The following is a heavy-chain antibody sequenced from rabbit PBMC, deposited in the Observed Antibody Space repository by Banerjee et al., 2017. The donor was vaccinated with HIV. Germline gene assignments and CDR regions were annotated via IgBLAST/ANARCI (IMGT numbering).Heavy chain of an antibody. Sequence: QEQLEESGGGMVQPEGSLTLTCTASGFSFSNKYVMCWVRQVPGKGLEWIACINTSSGITVYATWAKGRFAISKTSSTTVTLQMTSLTAADTATYLCARDLAGITGWNFGLWGPGTLFTVS. CDR2: INTSSGIT. CDR3: ARDLAGITGWNFGL. J-gene: IGHJ4*01. CDR1: GFSFSNKYV. V-gene: IGHV1S45*01. D-gene: IGHD4-1*01.